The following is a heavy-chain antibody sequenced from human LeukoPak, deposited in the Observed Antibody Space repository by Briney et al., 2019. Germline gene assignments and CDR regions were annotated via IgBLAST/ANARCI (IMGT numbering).Heavy chain of an antibody. CDR2: IYRSGST. CDR1: GGSISSGNW. Sequence: PSETQSLTCAVSGGSISSGNWWSWVRQPPGKGLEWIGEIYRSGSTNYNPSLKSRVTISVDKSKNQFSLKLSSVTAADTAVYYCARDSSGSYPFDYWGQGTLVTVSS. CDR3: ARDSSGSYPFDY. J-gene: IGHJ4*02. D-gene: IGHD1-26*01. V-gene: IGHV4-4*02.